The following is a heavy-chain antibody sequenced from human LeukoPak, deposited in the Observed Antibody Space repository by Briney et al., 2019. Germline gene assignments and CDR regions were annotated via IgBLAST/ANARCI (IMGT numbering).Heavy chain of an antibody. CDR2: IYYSGST. D-gene: IGHD2-15*01. V-gene: IGHV4-39*01. CDR1: GGSISSSSYY. J-gene: IGHJ3*02. Sequence: PSETLSLTCTVSGGSISSSSYYWGWIRQPPGKGLEWIGSIYYSGSTYYNPSLKSRVTISVGTSKNQFSLKLSSVTAADTAVYYCARNGCSGGSCFDAFDIWGQGTMVTVSS. CDR3: ARNGCSGGSCFDAFDI.